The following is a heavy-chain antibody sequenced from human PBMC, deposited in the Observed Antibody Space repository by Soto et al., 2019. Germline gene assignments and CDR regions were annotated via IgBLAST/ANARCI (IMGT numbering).Heavy chain of an antibody. CDR2: IIPILGIA. J-gene: IGHJ5*02. D-gene: IGHD2-2*01. Sequence: GASVKVSCEACGGTFSSYTISWVRQAPGQGLEWMGRIIPILGIANYAQKFQGRVTITADKSTSTAYMELSSLRSEDTAVYYCARDLEYCSSTSCQNWFDPWGQGTLVTVSS. V-gene: IGHV1-69*04. CDR3: ARDLEYCSSTSCQNWFDP. CDR1: GGTFSSYT.